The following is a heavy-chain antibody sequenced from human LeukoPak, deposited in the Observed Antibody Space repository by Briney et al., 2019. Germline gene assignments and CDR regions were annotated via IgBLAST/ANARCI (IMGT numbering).Heavy chain of an antibody. J-gene: IGHJ4*02. D-gene: IGHD3-22*01. Sequence: GGSLRLSCAASGFTFNDYAMYWVRQAPGKGLEWVTLISYDGYDKSYADSVRGRFTISRDNSRNTLYLQMDSLRSEDTAVYYCAREGRESSGYDYWGQGTLVTVSS. CDR1: GFTFNDYA. CDR2: ISYDGYDK. V-gene: IGHV3-30-3*01. CDR3: AREGRESSGYDY.